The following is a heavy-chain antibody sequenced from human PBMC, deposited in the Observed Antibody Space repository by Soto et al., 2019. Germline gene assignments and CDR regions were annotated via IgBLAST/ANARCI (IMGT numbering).Heavy chain of an antibody. D-gene: IGHD3-16*01. CDR3: ARITAVPNTLRSRYFFDY. CDR2: VYYSGTT. CDR1: GGSVSDKTYY. J-gene: IGHJ4*02. V-gene: IGHV4-61*01. Sequence: QVQLQESGPGLLKPSETLSLTCSVSGGSVSDKTYYWSWIRQPPGKRLEWIGYVYYSGTTNYNPSLKSRVTISVDLSTNRFSLRPSSVTTADTALYYCARITAVPNTLRSRYFFDYWGQGTLVTVSS.